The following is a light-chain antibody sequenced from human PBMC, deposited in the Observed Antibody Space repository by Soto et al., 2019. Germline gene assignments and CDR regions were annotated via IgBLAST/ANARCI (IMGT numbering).Light chain of an antibody. CDR1: SSDVATYNY. J-gene: IGLJ7*01. CDR2: EVR. V-gene: IGLV2-14*01. Sequence: QSALTQPASLSGSPGQSITISCTGSSSDVATYNYVSWYQQHPGKAPKLIIYEVRNRPSGVSDRFSGSKSDNTASLTISGLQADDEDEYQCSSYTDSGSFVVFGGGTQLTVL. CDR3: SSYTDSGSFVV.